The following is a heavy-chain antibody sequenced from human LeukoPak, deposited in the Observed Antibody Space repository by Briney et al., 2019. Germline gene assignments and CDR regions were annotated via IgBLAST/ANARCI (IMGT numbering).Heavy chain of an antibody. CDR2: LYIGGNT. J-gene: IGHJ4*02. V-gene: IGHV3-53*01. CDR3: TTAAGYNYGQY. D-gene: IGHD5-18*01. Sequence: GGSLRLSCAASGLTVSSNYMNWVRQAPGKGLEWVSALYIGGNTYYANSVRGRFTISRDNSKNTLYLQMNSLRAEDTAIYYCTTAAGYNYGQYWGQGTLVTVSS. CDR1: GLTVSSNY.